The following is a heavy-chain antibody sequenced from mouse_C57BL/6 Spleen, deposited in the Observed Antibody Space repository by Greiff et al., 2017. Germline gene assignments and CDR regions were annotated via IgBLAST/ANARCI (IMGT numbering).Heavy chain of an antibody. CDR2: IHPNSGST. V-gene: IGHV1-64*01. CDR1: GYTFTSYW. CDR3: ARDTTVVATDAMDY. D-gene: IGHD1-1*01. J-gene: IGHJ4*01. Sequence: QVQLQQPGAELVKPGASVKLSCKASGYTFTSYWMHWVKQRPGQGLEWIGMIHPNSGSTNYNEKFKSKATLTVDKASSTAYMQLSSLTSEDSAVYYWARDTTVVATDAMDYWGQGTSVTVSS.